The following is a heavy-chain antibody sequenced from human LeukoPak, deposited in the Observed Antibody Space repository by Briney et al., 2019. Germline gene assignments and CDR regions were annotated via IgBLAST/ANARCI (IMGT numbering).Heavy chain of an antibody. Sequence: PSETLSLTCTVSGGSISISDYYWSWIRQPAGKGLEWIGRIYTSGSTNYNPSLKSRVTISVDTSKNQFSLKLSSVTAADTAVYYCARIGPGVGWYYDFWSGYSHFDYWGQGTLVTVSS. V-gene: IGHV4-61*02. CDR2: IYTSGST. CDR1: GGSISISDYY. J-gene: IGHJ4*02. D-gene: IGHD3-3*01. CDR3: ARIGPGVGWYYDFWSGYSHFDY.